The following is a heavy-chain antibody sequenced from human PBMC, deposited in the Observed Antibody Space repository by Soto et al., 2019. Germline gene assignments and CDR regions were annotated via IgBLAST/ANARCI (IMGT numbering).Heavy chain of an antibody. J-gene: IGHJ4*02. CDR2: IYYSGST. CDR3: ARVISGYYSDY. CDR1: GGSISSGDYY. Sequence: PSETLSLTCTVSGGSISSGDYYWSWIRQPPGKGLEWIGYIYYSGSTYYNPSLKSRVTISVDTSKNQFSLKLSSVTAADTAVYYCARVISGYYSDYWGQGTLVTVSS. V-gene: IGHV4-30-4*01. D-gene: IGHD3-22*01.